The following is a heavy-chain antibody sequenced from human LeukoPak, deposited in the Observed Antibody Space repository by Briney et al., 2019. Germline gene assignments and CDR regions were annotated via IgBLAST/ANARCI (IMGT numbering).Heavy chain of an antibody. Sequence: SETLSLTCTVSGGSISSSSYYWGWIRQPPGKGLEWIGSIYYSGSTYYNPSLKSRVTISVDTSKNQFSLKLSSVTAADTAVYYCARSYSSGRSWYFDLWGRGTLVTVSS. CDR3: ARSYSSGRSWYFDL. CDR1: GGSISSSSYY. CDR2: IYYSGST. J-gene: IGHJ2*01. V-gene: IGHV4-39*01. D-gene: IGHD6-19*01.